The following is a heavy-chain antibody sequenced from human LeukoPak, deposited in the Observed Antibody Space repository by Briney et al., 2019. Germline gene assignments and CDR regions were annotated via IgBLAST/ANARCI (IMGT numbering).Heavy chain of an antibody. D-gene: IGHD3-3*01. Sequence: GGSLRLSCAASGFTFSSYAMSWVRQAPGKGLEWVSAISGSGGSTYYADSVKGRFTISRDNSKNTLYLQMNSLRAEDTAVYYCASDFWSGYYAYWGQGTLVTVSS. CDR3: ASDFWSGYYAY. V-gene: IGHV3-23*01. J-gene: IGHJ4*02. CDR1: GFTFSSYA. CDR2: ISGSGGST.